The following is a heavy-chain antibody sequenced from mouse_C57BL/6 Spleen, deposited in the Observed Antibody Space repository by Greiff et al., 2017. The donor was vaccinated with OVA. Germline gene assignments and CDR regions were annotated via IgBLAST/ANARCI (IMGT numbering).Heavy chain of an antibody. J-gene: IGHJ1*03. D-gene: IGHD1-1*01. CDR3: ARSIYYYGSSFFWYFDV. V-gene: IGHV1-69*01. Sequence: VQLKQPGAELVMPGASVKLSCKASGYTFTSYWLHWVKQRPGQGLEWIGEIDPSDSYTNYNQKFKGKSTLTVDKSSSTAYMQLSSLTSEDSAVYYCARSIYYYGSSFFWYFDVWGTGTTVTVSS. CDR1: GYTFTSYW. CDR2: IDPSDSYT.